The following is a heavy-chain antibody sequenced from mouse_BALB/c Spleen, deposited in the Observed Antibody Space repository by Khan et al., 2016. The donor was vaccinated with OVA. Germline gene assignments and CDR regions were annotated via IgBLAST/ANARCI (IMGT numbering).Heavy chain of an antibody. CDR1: GYSITSDYA. CDR2: ISYSGNT. CDR3: ARIYGGDFDY. D-gene: IGHD1-1*01. Sequence: QLEESGPGLVKPSQSLSLTCTVTGYSITSDYAWNWIRQFPGNKLEWMGYISYSGNTKYNPSLKSRISITRETSENQFFLQLNSVTIEDTATYYCARIYGGDFDYWGQAPLSQSPQ. V-gene: IGHV3-2*02. J-gene: IGHJ2*01.